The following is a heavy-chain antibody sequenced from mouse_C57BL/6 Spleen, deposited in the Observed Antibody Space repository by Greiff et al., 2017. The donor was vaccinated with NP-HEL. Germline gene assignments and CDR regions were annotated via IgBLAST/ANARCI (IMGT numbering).Heavy chain of an antibody. Sequence: VQLQESGPGLVKPSQSLFLTCSITGFPITSGYYWIWIRQSPGKPLEWMGYITHSGETFYNPSLQSPISITRETSKNQFFLQLNSVTTEDTAMYYCAGDRYGRWYVDVWGTGTTVTVSS. V-gene: IGHV12-3*01. CDR3: AGDRYGRWYVDV. CDR2: ITHSGET. CDR1: GFPITSGYY. J-gene: IGHJ1*03. D-gene: IGHD1-1*02.